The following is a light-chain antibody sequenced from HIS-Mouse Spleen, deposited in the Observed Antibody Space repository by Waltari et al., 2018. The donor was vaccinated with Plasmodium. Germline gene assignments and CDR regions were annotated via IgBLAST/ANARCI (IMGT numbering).Light chain of an antibody. CDR1: QRISSY. CDR3: QQSYSTWT. Sequence: DIQMSQSPSALSASVVDRVKINCRASQRISSYLNWYHQKPGKAPKLLIYAASSLQSGVPSRFSGSGSGTDFTLSISSLQPEDFATYYCQQSYSTWTFGQGTKVEIK. CDR2: AAS. V-gene: IGKV1-39*01. J-gene: IGKJ1*01.